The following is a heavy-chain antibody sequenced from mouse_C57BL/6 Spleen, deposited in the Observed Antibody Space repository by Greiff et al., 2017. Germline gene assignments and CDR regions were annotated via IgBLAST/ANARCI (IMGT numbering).Heavy chain of an antibody. J-gene: IGHJ2*01. CDR3: ARGGDYYGSSYFDY. CDR2: IWSGGST. Sequence: VQLQESGPGLVQPSQSLSITCTVSGFSLTSYGVHWVRQSPGKGLEWLGVIWSGGSTDYNAAFISRLSISKDNSKSQVFFKMNSLQADDTAIYYCARGGDYYGSSYFDYWGQGTTLTVSS. V-gene: IGHV2-2*01. D-gene: IGHD1-1*01. CDR1: GFSLTSYG.